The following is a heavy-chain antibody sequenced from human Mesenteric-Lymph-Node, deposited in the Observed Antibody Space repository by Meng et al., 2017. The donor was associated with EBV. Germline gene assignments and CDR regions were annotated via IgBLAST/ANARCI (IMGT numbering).Heavy chain of an antibody. V-gene: IGHV1-18*01. D-gene: IGHD3-16*01. CDR3: ARDGGAGGDKGY. Sequence: QVRLVDVGAGEKKPRAYVKVCCKASGYTFTTYGLSWVRQAPGQGLEWMGWISGYYGNTNYAQKFQGRVTMTTDTSTSTAYMELRSLRSDDTAVYYCARDGGAGGDKGYWGQGTLVTVSS. CDR2: ISGYYGNT. J-gene: IGHJ4*02. CDR1: GYTFTTYG.